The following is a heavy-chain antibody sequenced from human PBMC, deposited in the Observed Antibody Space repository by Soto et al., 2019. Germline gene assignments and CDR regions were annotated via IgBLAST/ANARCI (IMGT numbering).Heavy chain of an antibody. V-gene: IGHV1-18*01. Sequence: QVQLVQSGAEVKKPGASVKVSCKASGYTFTNYGISWMRQAPGQGLEWMGWISVYNGNTNYAQKLQGRVTMTTDTFTSTAYMELRSLRSDDTAVYYCARDIARQLIDYWGQVTLFTVSS. CDR2: ISVYNGNT. J-gene: IGHJ4*02. CDR1: GYTFTNYG. D-gene: IGHD6-13*01. CDR3: ARDIARQLIDY.